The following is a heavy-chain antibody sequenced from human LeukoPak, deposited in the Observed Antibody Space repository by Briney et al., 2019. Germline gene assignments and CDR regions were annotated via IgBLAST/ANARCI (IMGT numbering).Heavy chain of an antibody. Sequence: PSETLSLTCAVYGGSLSDYYWSWIRQSPGKGLEWIGEINHSGSAKYNPSLKSRATILVDAAKNQFSLNLNSVTAADTAVYYCASNRPTLRVNDYWGQGALVTVSS. V-gene: IGHV4-34*01. J-gene: IGHJ4*02. CDR1: GGSLSDYY. D-gene: IGHD1-14*01. CDR2: INHSGSA. CDR3: ASNRPTLRVNDY.